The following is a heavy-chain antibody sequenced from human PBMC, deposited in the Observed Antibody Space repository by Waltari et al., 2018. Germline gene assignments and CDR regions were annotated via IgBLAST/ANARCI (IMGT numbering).Heavy chain of an antibody. D-gene: IGHD3-16*01. V-gene: IGHV1-69*13. CDR3: ARDQTFGGPLGAFDI. CDR1: GGTFSSYA. CDR2: IIPIFGTA. Sequence: VQLVQSGAEVKKPGATVKISCQVSGGTFSSYAIRWVRQAPGQGLEWMGGIIPIFGTANYAQKFQGRVTITADKSTSTAYMELSSLRSEDTAVYYCARDQTFGGPLGAFDIWGQGTMVTVSS. J-gene: IGHJ3*02.